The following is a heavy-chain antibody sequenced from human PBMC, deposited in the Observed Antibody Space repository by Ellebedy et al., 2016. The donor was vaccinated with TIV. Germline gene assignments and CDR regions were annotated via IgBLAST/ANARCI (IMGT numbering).Heavy chain of an antibody. D-gene: IGHD4-11*01. CDR2: IITYYGTP. V-gene: IGHV1-69*13. J-gene: IGHJ4*02. CDR1: GGTFVSSA. Sequence: AASVKVSCKTSGGTFVSSAISWVRQAPGQRLEWVGGIITYYGTPIYPQRFQGRVTFTAAESTSTAYMELSSLRSDDTALYYCATDEGAYSGAFWAYYWGQGSLVTVSS. CDR3: ATDEGAYSGAFWAYY.